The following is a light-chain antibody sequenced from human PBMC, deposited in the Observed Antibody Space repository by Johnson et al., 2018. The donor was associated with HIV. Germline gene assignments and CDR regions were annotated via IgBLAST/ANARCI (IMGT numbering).Light chain of an antibody. Sequence: QSVLTQPHSVSAAPGQKVAISCSGSSSNIGNNYVSWYQQLPRTAPKLLIYENNKRPSGIPDRFSGSKSGTSATLGITGLQTGDEADYYCGTWDSNLSAYVFGPGTKVTVL. CDR1: SSNIGNNY. V-gene: IGLV1-51*02. CDR3: GTWDSNLSAYV. J-gene: IGLJ1*01. CDR2: ENN.